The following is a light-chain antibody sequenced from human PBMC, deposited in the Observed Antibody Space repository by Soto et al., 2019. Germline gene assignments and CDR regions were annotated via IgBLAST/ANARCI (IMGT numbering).Light chain of an antibody. V-gene: IGKV1-39*01. CDR2: AAS. Sequence: DIQMTQSPSSLSASVGDRVTITCRASQSISSYLNWYQQKPGKAPQRLIYAASSLPSGVPSRFSGSGSGTDFTLTISSLKPEDFATYYCHQSYSTLALTFGGGTKVEIK. J-gene: IGKJ4*01. CDR1: QSISSY. CDR3: HQSYSTLALT.